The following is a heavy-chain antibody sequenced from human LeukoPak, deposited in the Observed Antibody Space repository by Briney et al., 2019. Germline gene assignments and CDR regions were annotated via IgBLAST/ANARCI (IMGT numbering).Heavy chain of an antibody. D-gene: IGHD3-22*01. CDR1: GGSSSSSKYY. CDR3: AREGGRYYYDSSGYYYVGYFDY. Sequence: PSETLSLTCTVSGGSSSSSKYYWGWIRQPPGKGLEWIGSIYYSGSTYYNPSLKSRVTISVDTSKNQFSLKLSSVTAADTAVYYCAREGGRYYYDSSGYYYVGYFDYWGQGTLVTVSS. V-gene: IGHV4-39*07. CDR2: IYYSGST. J-gene: IGHJ4*02.